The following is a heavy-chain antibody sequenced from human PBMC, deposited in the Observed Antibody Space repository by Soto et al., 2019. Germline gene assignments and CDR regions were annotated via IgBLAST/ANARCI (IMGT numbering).Heavy chain of an antibody. CDR1: GYTFSSYA. J-gene: IGHJ4*02. CDR2: ISAYNGNT. CDR3: ARDLAVVLNDY. V-gene: IGHV1-18*01. Sequence: ASAKVSCKASGYTFSSYAISWVRQAPGQGLEWMGWISAYNGNTKYAQKLQGRVTMTTDTSTSTAYMELRSLRSDDTAVYYCARDLAVVLNDYWGQGTLVTVFS. D-gene: IGHD6-19*01.